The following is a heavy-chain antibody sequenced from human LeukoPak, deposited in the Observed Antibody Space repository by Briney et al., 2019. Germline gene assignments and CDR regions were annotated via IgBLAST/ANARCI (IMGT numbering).Heavy chain of an antibody. D-gene: IGHD4-17*01. Sequence: PSETLSLTCAVYGGSFRGYYWTWIRQPPGKGLQWIGEINDSGSTNYNPSLKSRVTISVDTSKNQFSLKLSSVTAADTAVYYCARAFYGPHFDYWGQGTLVTVSS. CDR3: ARAFYGPHFDY. J-gene: IGHJ4*02. V-gene: IGHV4-34*01. CDR2: INDSGST. CDR1: GGSFRGYY.